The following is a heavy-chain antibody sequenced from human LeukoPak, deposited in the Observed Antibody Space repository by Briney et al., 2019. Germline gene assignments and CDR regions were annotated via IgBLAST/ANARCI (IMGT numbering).Heavy chain of an antibody. CDR2: INPSGGST. V-gene: IGHV1-46*01. CDR1: GYTFTSYY. Sequence: GASVKVSCKASGYTFTSYYMHWVRQAPGQGLEWMGIINPSGGSTSYAQKFQGRVTMTRDMSTSTVYMELSSLRSEDTAVYYCARDTYVLRFLEWSQAPSYFDYWGQGTLVTVSS. CDR3: ARDTYVLRFLEWSQAPSYFDY. J-gene: IGHJ4*02. D-gene: IGHD3-3*01.